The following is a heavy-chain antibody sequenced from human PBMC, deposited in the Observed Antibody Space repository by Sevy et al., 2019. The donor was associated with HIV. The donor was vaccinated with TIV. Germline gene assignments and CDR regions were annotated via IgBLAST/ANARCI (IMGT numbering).Heavy chain of an antibody. CDR1: GFTFSSYN. CDR2: ISSGSGYI. D-gene: IGHD3-3*01. CDR3: TRDKTILEGRYGMDV. V-gene: IGHV3-21*01. Sequence: GGSRLSCAASGFTFSSYNMNWVRQTPGKGLEWVSFISSGSGYIYYADSVKGRFTISRDNAKNSLYLQMNSLRAEDTAMYYCTRDKTILEGRYGMDVWGQRTTVTVSS. J-gene: IGHJ6*02.